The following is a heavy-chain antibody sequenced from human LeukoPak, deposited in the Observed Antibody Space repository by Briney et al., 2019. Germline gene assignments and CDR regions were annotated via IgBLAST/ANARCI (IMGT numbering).Heavy chain of an antibody. CDR3: ARYRGASGYHFDY. J-gene: IGHJ4*02. CDR1: GGSISSSNW. Sequence: SGTLSLTCAVSGGSISSSNWWSWVRQPPGKGLEWIGEIYRSGSTNYNPSLKSRVTISLDKSKNQFSLRLSSVTAADTAVYYCARYRGASGYHFDYWGQGTLVTVSS. V-gene: IGHV4-4*02. CDR2: IYRSGST. D-gene: IGHD5-12*01.